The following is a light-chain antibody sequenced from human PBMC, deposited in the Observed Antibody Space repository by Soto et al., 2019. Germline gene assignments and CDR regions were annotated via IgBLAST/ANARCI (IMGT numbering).Light chain of an antibody. Sequence: QSVLTQPASVSGSPGTSITISCTGTSSDVGSYNLVSWYQPHPGKAPKLMIYEGSKRPSGVSNRFSGSKSGNTASLTISGLQAEDEADYYCVSYAGSSTVVVFGGGTKLTVL. V-gene: IGLV2-23*01. J-gene: IGLJ2*01. CDR3: VSYAGSSTVVV. CDR2: EGS. CDR1: SSDVGSYNL.